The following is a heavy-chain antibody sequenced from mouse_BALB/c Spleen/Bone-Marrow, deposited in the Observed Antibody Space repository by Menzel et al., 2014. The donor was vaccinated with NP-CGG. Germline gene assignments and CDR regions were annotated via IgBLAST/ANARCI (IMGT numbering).Heavy chain of an antibody. CDR3: ARRGNWGYAMDY. CDR1: GYSFTSYY. J-gene: IGHJ4*01. CDR2: IFPGSGNI. Sequence: QVQLQQSGPELVKPGASVKISCEASGYSFTSYYIHWVKQRPGQGLEWIGWIFPGSGNIKYNEKFKGEATLTADTSSSTAYIRLSSLTSEDSAVYFCARRGNWGYAMDYGGQGTSVTVSS. D-gene: IGHD2-1*01. V-gene: IGHV1-66*01.